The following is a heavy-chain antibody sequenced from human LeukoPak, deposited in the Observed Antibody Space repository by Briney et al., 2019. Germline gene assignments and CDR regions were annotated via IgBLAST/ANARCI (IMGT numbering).Heavy chain of an antibody. CDR1: GFTFSNYA. Sequence: LGGSLRLSCAASGFTFSNYALNWVRQAPGKGLEWVSGISDSGGSTYYADSVKGRFTISRDNAKNSLYLQMNSLRAEDTAVYYCARGLYSATYNIGDYFDYWGQGTLVTVSS. CDR2: ISDSGGST. V-gene: IGHV3-23*01. D-gene: IGHD1-26*01. CDR3: ARGLYSATYNIGDYFDY. J-gene: IGHJ4*02.